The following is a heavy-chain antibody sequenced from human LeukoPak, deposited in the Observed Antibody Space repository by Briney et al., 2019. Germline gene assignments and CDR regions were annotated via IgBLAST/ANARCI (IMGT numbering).Heavy chain of an antibody. Sequence: ASVKVSCKASGGTFTSYAISWVRQAPGRGLEWMGWMNPNSGNTGYAQKFQGRVTMTRNTSISTAYMELSSLRSEDTAVYYCARGVAAAGVVYYYGMDVWGQGTTVTVSS. V-gene: IGHV1-8*02. CDR1: GGTFTSYA. CDR3: ARGVAAAGVVYYYGMDV. CDR2: MNPNSGNT. D-gene: IGHD6-13*01. J-gene: IGHJ6*02.